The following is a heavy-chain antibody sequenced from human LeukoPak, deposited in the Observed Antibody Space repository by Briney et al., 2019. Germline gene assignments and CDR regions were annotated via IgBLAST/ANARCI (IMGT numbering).Heavy chain of an antibody. CDR2: IYYSGNT. V-gene: IGHV4-39*03. Sequence: SETLSLTCTVSGGSISSSSYYWGWIRQPPGKGLEWIGSIYYSGNTYYNPSLKSRVSISVDTSKNQFSLKLSSVTAADTAVYYLWGGKGECEINWFDPWGQGTLVTVSS. CDR1: GGSISSSSYY. CDR3: WGGKGECEINWFDP. D-gene: IGHD3-16*01. J-gene: IGHJ5*02.